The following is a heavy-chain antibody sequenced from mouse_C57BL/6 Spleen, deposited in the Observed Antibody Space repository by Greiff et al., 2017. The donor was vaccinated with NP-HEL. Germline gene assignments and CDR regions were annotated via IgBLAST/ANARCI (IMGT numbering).Heavy chain of an antibody. Sequence: EVQLQQSGPELVKPGASVKISCKASGYTFTDYYMNWVKQSHGKSLEWIGDINPNNGGTSYNQKFKGKATLTVDKSSSTAYMELRSLTSEDSAVYYCASLYGYDDFDVWGTGTTVTVSS. CDR2: INPNNGGT. V-gene: IGHV1-26*01. D-gene: IGHD2-2*01. J-gene: IGHJ1*03. CDR1: GYTFTDYY. CDR3: ASLYGYDDFDV.